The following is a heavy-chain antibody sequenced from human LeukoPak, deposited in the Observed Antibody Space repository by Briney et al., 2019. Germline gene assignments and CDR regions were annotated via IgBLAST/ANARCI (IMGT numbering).Heavy chain of an antibody. CDR1: GFTFSSYW. D-gene: IGHD3-3*01. CDR3: ARNVRYDFWSGYHLGY. J-gene: IGHJ4*02. Sequence: PGGSLRLSCAASGFTFSSYWMHWVRQAPGKGLVWVSRINTDGSSTSYADSVKGRFTISRDNAKNTLYLQMNSLRAEDTAVYYCARNVRYDFWSGYHLGYWGQGTLVTVSS. V-gene: IGHV3-74*01. CDR2: INTDGSST.